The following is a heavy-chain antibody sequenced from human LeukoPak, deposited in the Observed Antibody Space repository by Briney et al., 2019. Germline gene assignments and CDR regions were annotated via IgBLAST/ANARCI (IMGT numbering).Heavy chain of an antibody. V-gene: IGHV3-48*03. CDR2: ISSSGSTI. D-gene: IGHD6-13*01. CDR3: ARGPPGYSSSWYRGDYYYYMDV. J-gene: IGHJ6*03. Sequence: GGSLRLSCAASGFTFSSYEMNWIRQAPGKGLEWVSYISSSGSTIYYADSVKGRFTISRNHDKNSLYQQMNSLRAEDTAVYYCARGPPGYSSSWYRGDYYYYMDVWGKGTTVTVSS. CDR1: GFTFSSYE.